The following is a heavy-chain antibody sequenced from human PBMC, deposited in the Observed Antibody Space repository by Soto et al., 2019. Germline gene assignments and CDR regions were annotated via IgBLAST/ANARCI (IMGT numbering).Heavy chain of an antibody. D-gene: IGHD6-19*01. J-gene: IGHJ6*02. V-gene: IGHV6-1*01. Sequence: PSQTLSLTCVISGDSVSSNSAAWNWIRQSPSRGLEWLGRTYYRSKWYNDYAVSVKSRITINPDTSKNQFSLQLNSVTPEDTAVYYCAREEGIAVAGTNYYYGMDVWGQGTTVTV. CDR1: GDSVSSNSAA. CDR2: TYYRSKWYN. CDR3: AREEGIAVAGTNYYYGMDV.